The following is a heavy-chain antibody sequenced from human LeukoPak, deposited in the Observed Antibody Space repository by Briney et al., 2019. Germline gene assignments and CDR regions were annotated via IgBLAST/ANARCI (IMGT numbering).Heavy chain of an antibody. Sequence: GSLRLSCAASGFTFSSYYMSWIRPAPGKNLEWLSYITDDSGTTRYADSVKGRFTISRDNAQNSLFLQMNSLRAEDTAMYFCARGYRTFDYWGQGTLVTVSS. CDR1: GFTFSSYY. D-gene: IGHD5-18*01. J-gene: IGHJ4*02. V-gene: IGHV3-11*04. CDR3: ARGYRTFDY. CDR2: ITDDSGTT.